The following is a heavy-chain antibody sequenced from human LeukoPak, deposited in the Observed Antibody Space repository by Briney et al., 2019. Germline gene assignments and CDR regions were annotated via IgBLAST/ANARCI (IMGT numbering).Heavy chain of an antibody. CDR2: IKSKTDGGTT. D-gene: IGHD3-9*01. Sequence: PGGSLRVSCAASGFTFSNAWMSWVRQAPGKGLEWVGRIKSKTDGGTTDYAAPVKGRFTISRDDSKNTLYLQMNSLKTEDTAVYYCTTVPYDILTGYPLDYWGQGTLVTVSS. J-gene: IGHJ4*02. CDR3: TTVPYDILTGYPLDY. V-gene: IGHV3-15*01. CDR1: GFTFSNAW.